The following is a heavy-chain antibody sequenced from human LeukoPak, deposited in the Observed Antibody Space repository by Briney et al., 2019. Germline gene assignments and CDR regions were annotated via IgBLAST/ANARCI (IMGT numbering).Heavy chain of an antibody. Sequence: GGSLRLSCAAFGFTFSSYGMHWVRQAPGEGLEWVAYIRHDESKTFYADSVKGRFTISRDNSKSSLYLQMSSLRAEDTALYYCARPVIPNAYQGTYYMDVWGKGTTVTVSS. J-gene: IGHJ6*03. CDR2: IRHDESKT. V-gene: IGHV3-30*02. CDR1: GFTFSSYG. D-gene: IGHD3-16*01. CDR3: ARPVIPNAYQGTYYMDV.